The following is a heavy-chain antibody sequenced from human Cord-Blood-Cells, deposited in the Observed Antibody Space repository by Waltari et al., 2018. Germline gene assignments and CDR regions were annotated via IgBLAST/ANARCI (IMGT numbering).Heavy chain of an antibody. D-gene: IGHD1-26*01. CDR1: GFTFSSYS. CDR2: ISSSSSTI. Sequence: EVQLVESGGGLVQPGGSLRLSCAASGFTFSSYSMNWVRQAPGKGLGWVSYISSSSSTIYYADAVKGRFTISRDNAKNSLYLQMNSLRDEDTAVYYCARETVGESDYWGQGTLVTVSS. J-gene: IGHJ4*02. V-gene: IGHV3-48*02. CDR3: ARETVGESDY.